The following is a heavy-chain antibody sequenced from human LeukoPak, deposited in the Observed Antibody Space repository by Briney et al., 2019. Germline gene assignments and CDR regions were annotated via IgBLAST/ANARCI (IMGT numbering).Heavy chain of an antibody. J-gene: IGHJ4*02. CDR3: VRDRDWNLDY. Sequence: GASVNVSCKASGYTFTTYGISWVRQAPGQGLEWMGWISTHSGNTNYAQRLQGRVALTTDTSTNTAFMELRSLRSDDTAVYYCVRDRDWNLDYWGQGTLVTVSS. D-gene: IGHD1-1*01. V-gene: IGHV1-18*04. CDR1: GYTFTTYG. CDR2: ISTHSGNT.